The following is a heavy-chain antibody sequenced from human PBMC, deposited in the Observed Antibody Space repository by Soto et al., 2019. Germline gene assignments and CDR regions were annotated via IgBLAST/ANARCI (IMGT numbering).Heavy chain of an antibody. CDR1: GYTFTSYA. J-gene: IGHJ6*03. CDR2: INAGNGNT. Sequence: GASVKVSCKASGYTFTSYAMHWVRQAPGQRLEWMGWINAGNGNTKDSQKFQGRVTITRDTSASTAYMELSSLRSEDTDVYYCARGRGLTAHYYYYMDVWGKGTTVTVSS. CDR3: ARGRGLTAHYYYYMDV. V-gene: IGHV1-3*01. D-gene: IGHD5-18*01.